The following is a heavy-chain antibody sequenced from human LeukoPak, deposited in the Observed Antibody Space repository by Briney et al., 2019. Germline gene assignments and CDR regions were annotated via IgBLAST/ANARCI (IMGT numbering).Heavy chain of an antibody. D-gene: IGHD6-13*01. Sequence: ASVKVSCKASGYTFTSYYMHWVRQAPGQGLEWMGWIGAYNGNTNYAQKLQGRVTMTTDTSTSTAYMELRSLRSDDTAVYYCARDLRYSSSWYEAFDIWGQGTMVTVSS. J-gene: IGHJ3*02. CDR2: IGAYNGNT. CDR1: GYTFTSYY. V-gene: IGHV1-18*04. CDR3: ARDLRYSSSWYEAFDI.